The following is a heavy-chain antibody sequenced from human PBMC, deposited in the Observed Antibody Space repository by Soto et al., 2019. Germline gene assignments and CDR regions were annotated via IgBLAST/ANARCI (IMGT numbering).Heavy chain of an antibody. CDR2: IFYSGST. V-gene: IGHV4-31*03. CDR3: AGGYRQSGYSSSWVFDY. CDR1: GGSINSGGYY. J-gene: IGHJ4*02. D-gene: IGHD6-13*01. Sequence: QVQLQESGPGLVKPSQTLSLICTVSGGSINSGGYYWNWIRQHPGKGPEWIGYIFYSGSTYYNPFLRSRVTTSADTSENQFSLNRSSVTAADPAVYFCAGGYRQSGYSSSWVFDYWGQETLVNVSS.